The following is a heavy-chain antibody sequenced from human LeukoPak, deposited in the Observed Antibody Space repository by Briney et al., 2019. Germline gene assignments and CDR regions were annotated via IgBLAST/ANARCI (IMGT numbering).Heavy chain of an antibody. Sequence: ASVTVSCKASGYTFTGYYMHWLRQAPGQGLEWMGWSNPNSGGTNYAQKSQGRVPITRGPAISTAHMELSRLGSDEPAVYYCASKGYCGGACYAIDYWSQGTLVIVPS. CDR3: ASKGYCGGACYAIDY. J-gene: IGHJ4*02. CDR2: SNPNSGGT. CDR1: GYTFTGYY. V-gene: IGHV1-2*02. D-gene: IGHD2-21*02.